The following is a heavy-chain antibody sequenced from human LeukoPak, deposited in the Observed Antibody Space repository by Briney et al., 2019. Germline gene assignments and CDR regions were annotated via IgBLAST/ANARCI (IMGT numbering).Heavy chain of an antibody. CDR1: GGSFSGYY. V-gene: IGHV4-34*01. D-gene: IGHD2-2*02. CDR2: INHSGST. CDR3: ARGDRVRYCSSTSCYRTYNWFDP. Sequence: PSETLSLTCAVYGGSFSGYYWSWIRRPPGKGLEWIGEINHSGSTNYNPSLKSRVTISVDTSKNQFSLKLSSVTAADTAVYYCARGDRVRYCSSTSCYRTYNWFDPWGQGTLVTVSS. J-gene: IGHJ5*02.